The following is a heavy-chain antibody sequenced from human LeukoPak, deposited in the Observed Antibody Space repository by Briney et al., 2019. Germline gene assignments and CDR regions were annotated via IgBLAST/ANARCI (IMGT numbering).Heavy chain of an antibody. Sequence: SETLSLTCTASGDSITNSNYYWGWVRQSPGRGLEWLGNIFYNGGPYYNPSFKSRVAISVDTSKNHFSLTLNAVTAADTAVYYCASYSGTYSAFEIWGQGTPVTVSS. CDR2: IFYNGGP. CDR3: ASYSGTYSAFEI. CDR1: GDSITNSNYY. J-gene: IGHJ3*02. V-gene: IGHV4-39*07. D-gene: IGHD1-26*01.